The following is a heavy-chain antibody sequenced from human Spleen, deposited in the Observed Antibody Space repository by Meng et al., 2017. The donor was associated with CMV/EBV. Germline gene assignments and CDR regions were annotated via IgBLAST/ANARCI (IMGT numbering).Heavy chain of an antibody. CDR3: ARDGIAGEDAFDI. V-gene: IGHV3-21*01. D-gene: IGHD6-13*01. CDR1: GFTFSSYS. CDR2: ISSSSSYI. J-gene: IGHJ3*02. Sequence: GESLKISCAASGFTFSSYSMNWVRQAPGKGLEWVSSISSSSSYIYYADSVKGRFTISRDNVKNSLYLQMNSLRAEDTAVYFCARDGIAGEDAFDIWGQGTMVTVSS.